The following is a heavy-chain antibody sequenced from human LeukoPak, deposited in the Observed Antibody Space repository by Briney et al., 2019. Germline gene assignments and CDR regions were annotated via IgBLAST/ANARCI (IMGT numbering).Heavy chain of an antibody. D-gene: IGHD1-20*01. CDR2: IYSGGST. V-gene: IGHV3-53*04. CDR1: GFTVSSNY. J-gene: IGHJ6*02. Sequence: PGGSLRLSCAASGFTVSSNYMSWVRQAPGKGLEWVSFIYSGGSTYYADAVKGRFTISRHNSKNTLYLQMNSLRAEDTAVYYCARDLVTNTDNFYYDYYGMDVWGQGTTVTVSS. CDR3: ARDLVTNTDNFYYDYYGMDV.